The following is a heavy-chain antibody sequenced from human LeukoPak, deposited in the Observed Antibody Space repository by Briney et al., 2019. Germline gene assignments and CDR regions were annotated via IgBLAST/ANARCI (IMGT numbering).Heavy chain of an antibody. D-gene: IGHD4-23*01. J-gene: IGHJ4*02. Sequence: PSQTLSLTCTVSGGSISSGDYYWSWIRQPPGKGLEWIGYIYYSGSTYYNPSLKSRVTISVDTSKNQFSLKLSSVTAADTAVYYCARRGDYGGNLDYWGQGTLVTVSS. CDR3: ARRGDYGGNLDY. CDR2: IYYSGST. CDR1: GGSISSGDYY. V-gene: IGHV4-30-4*08.